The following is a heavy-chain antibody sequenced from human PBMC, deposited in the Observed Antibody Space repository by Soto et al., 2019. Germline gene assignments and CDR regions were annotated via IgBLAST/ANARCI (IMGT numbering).Heavy chain of an antibody. J-gene: IGHJ4*02. CDR3: ARIGWGGDS. V-gene: IGHV4-61*01. CDR2: IPNNGSP. D-gene: IGHD7-27*01. CDR1: GGSVRTGSYH. Sequence: TGSVSGGSVRTGSYHWSWIRQPPGKGLEWIGFIPNNGSPDYNPSLKSRVVVSIDRSKNQFSLKVNSVTAADTAVYFCARIGWGGDSWGQGTLVTVSS.